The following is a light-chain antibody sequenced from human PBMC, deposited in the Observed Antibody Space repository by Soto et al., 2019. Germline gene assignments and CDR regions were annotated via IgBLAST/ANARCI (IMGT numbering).Light chain of an antibody. Sequence: EIVMTQSPATLSVSPGERATLSCRASQSVSTDLAWYQQKPGQAPRLLIYGASTRATAIPARFSGSGSGTEFTLTISSLQSEDLAVYYCQQYNKWPPITFGQGTRLEI. CDR1: QSVSTD. CDR2: GAS. CDR3: QQYNKWPPIT. J-gene: IGKJ5*01. V-gene: IGKV3-15*01.